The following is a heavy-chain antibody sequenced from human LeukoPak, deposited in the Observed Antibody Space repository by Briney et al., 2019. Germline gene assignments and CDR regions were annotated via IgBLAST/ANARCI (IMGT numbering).Heavy chain of an antibody. CDR1: GYTFTSYG. CDR3: AREGYCSGGSCYYYYGMDV. CDR2: ISAYNGNT. D-gene: IGHD2-15*01. Sequence: ASVKVSCKASGYTFTSYGISWVRQAPGQGLEWMGWISAYNGNTNYAQKLQGRVTMTTDTSTSTAYMELRSLRSDDTAVYYCAREGYCSGGSCYYYYGMDVWGQGTTVTVSS. J-gene: IGHJ6*02. V-gene: IGHV1-18*01.